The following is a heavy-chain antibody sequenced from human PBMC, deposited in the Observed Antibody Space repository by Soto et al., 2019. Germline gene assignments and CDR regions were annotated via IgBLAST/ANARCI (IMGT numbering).Heavy chain of an antibody. Sequence: SGPTLVNPTQTLTLTCTFSGFSLSTSGVGVGWIRQPPGKALEWLALIYWNDDKRYSPSLKSRLTITKDTSKNQVVLTMTNMDPVDTATYYCEHTPNMIVPLYYFDYWGQGTLVTVSS. CDR3: EHTPNMIVPLYYFDY. J-gene: IGHJ4*02. V-gene: IGHV2-5*01. D-gene: IGHD3-22*01. CDR1: GFSLSTSGVG. CDR2: IYWNDDK.